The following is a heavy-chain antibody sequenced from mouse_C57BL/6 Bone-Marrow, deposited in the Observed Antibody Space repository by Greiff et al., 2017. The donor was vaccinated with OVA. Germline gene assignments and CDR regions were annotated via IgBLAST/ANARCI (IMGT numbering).Heavy chain of an antibody. Sequence: VQLQQSGAELVRPGASVKLSCTASGFNIKDDYMHWVKQRPEQGLEWIGRIDPENGDTEYAAKFQGKATITADNSSNTAYLQLSSLTSEDTAVYYCTSYGNFDYWGQGTTLTVSS. CDR3: TSYGNFDY. D-gene: IGHD2-1*01. CDR1: GFNIKDDY. CDR2: IDPENGDT. J-gene: IGHJ2*01. V-gene: IGHV14-4*01.